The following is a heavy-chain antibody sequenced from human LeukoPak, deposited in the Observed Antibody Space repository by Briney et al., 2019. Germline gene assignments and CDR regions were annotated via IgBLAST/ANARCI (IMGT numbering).Heavy chain of an antibody. J-gene: IGHJ4*02. V-gene: IGHV3-53*01. CDR2: IYSDGRT. CDR3: ARAKYXSGXFDY. Sequence: LSCAASGFTVSSXXXSWVRQAPXKGLEXVSLIYSDGRTYYADSVKGRFTISRDNSKNTLYLQMNSLRAEDTAVYYCARAKYXSGXFDYWGQGTLVTVSS. D-gene: IGHD6-19*01. CDR1: GFTVSSXX.